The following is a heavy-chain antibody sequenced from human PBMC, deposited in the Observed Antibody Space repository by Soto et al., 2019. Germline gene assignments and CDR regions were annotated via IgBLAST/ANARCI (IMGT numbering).Heavy chain of an antibody. Sequence: SETLSLTCTVSGGSISSYYWSWIRQPPGKGLEWIGYIYYSGSTNYSPSLKSRVTISVDTSKNQFPLKLSSVTAADTAVYYCARLLWFGEIVFDYWGQGTLVTVSS. D-gene: IGHD3-10*01. CDR1: GGSISSYY. CDR2: IYYSGST. V-gene: IGHV4-59*01. J-gene: IGHJ4*02. CDR3: ARLLWFGEIVFDY.